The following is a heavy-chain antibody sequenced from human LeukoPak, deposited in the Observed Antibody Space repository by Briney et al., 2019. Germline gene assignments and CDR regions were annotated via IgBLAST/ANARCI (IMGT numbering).Heavy chain of an antibody. CDR1: GFTFSSYA. CDR3: AREAYGPFDY. D-gene: IGHD4-17*01. J-gene: IGHJ4*02. Sequence: PGGSLRLSCAASGFTFSSYAMSWVRQTPGKGLEWVSVISGSGGSTYYADSVKGRFTISRDNAKNTLYLQMNSLRAEDTAVYYCAREAYGPFDYWGQGTLVTVSS. V-gene: IGHV3-23*01. CDR2: ISGSGGST.